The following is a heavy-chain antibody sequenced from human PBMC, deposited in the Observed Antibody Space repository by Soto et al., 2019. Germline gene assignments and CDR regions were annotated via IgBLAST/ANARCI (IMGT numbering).Heavy chain of an antibody. CDR3: ARAGNYDILTGPNDY. Sequence: SCKASGGTFSSYAISWVRQAPGQGLEWMGGIIPIFGTANYAQKFQGRVTITADESTSTAYMELSSLRSEDTAVYYCARAGNYDILTGPNDYWGQGTLVTVSS. CDR2: IIPIFGTA. J-gene: IGHJ4*02. CDR1: GGTFSSYA. V-gene: IGHV1-69*01. D-gene: IGHD3-9*01.